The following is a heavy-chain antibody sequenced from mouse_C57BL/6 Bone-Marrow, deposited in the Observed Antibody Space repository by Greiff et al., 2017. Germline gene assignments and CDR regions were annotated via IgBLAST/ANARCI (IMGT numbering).Heavy chain of an antibody. Sequence: QVQLKQSGAELVRPGTSVKVSCKASGYAFTNYLIEWVKQRPGQGLEWIGVINPGSGGTNYNEKFKGKATLTADKSSSTAYMQLSSLTSEDSAVYFCAREGDYGSSFYWYFDVWGTGTTVTVSS. CDR3: AREGDYGSSFYWYFDV. CDR2: INPGSGGT. CDR1: GYAFTNYL. J-gene: IGHJ1*03. V-gene: IGHV1-54*01. D-gene: IGHD1-1*01.